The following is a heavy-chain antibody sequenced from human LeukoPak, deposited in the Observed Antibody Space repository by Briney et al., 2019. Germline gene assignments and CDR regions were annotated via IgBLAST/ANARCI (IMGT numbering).Heavy chain of an antibody. Sequence: GGSLRLSCAASGFTFSSYAMSWVRQAPGKGLEWFSGISGSGGSTYYADSVKGRFTISRDNSKNTLYLQMNSLRAEDTAVYYCAKVRGSCSPTGACDIWGQGTMVTASS. V-gene: IGHV3-23*01. D-gene: IGHD1-26*01. CDR3: AKVRGSCSPTGACDI. J-gene: IGHJ3*02. CDR2: ISGSGGST. CDR1: GFTFSSYA.